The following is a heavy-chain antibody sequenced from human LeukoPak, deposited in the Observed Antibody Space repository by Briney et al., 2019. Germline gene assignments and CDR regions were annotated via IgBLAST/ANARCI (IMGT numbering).Heavy chain of an antibody. Sequence: GGSLRLSCAASGFTFSNAWMSWVRQAPGKGLEWVSYISSSGSTIYYADSVKGRFTISRDNAKNSLYLQMNSLRAEDTAVYYCARDNYDSSSPYYFDYWGQGTLVTVSS. V-gene: IGHV3-11*04. CDR1: GFTFSNAW. D-gene: IGHD3-22*01. J-gene: IGHJ4*02. CDR2: ISSSGSTI. CDR3: ARDNYDSSSPYYFDY.